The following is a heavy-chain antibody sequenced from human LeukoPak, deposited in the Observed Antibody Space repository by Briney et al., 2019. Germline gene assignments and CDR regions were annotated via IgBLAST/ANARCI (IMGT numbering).Heavy chain of an antibody. J-gene: IGHJ4*02. Sequence: SETLSLTCAVSGVSISSSNWWSWVRPPPGKGLEWIGEIYHSGSTNYNPSLKSRVTISVDTSKNQFSLKLNSVTAADTAVYYCARDVVAAAGTWDYWGQGTLVTVSS. CDR2: IYHSGST. CDR1: GVSISSSNW. D-gene: IGHD6-13*01. CDR3: ARDVVAAAGTWDY. V-gene: IGHV4-4*02.